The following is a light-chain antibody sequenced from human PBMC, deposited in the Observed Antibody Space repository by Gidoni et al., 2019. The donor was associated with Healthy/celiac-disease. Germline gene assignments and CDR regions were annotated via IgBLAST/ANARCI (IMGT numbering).Light chain of an antibody. V-gene: IGKV4-1*01. CDR1: QSVLYSSNNKNY. CDR3: QKYYSTPFT. Sequence: DIVMTQSPDSLAVSLGERATINCKSSQSVLYSSNNKNYLAWYQQKPGQPPKLLIYWASTRESGVPERFSGSGSGTDFTLTISSRQAEDVAVYYCQKYYSTPFTCGPGTKVDIK. J-gene: IGKJ3*01. CDR2: WAS.